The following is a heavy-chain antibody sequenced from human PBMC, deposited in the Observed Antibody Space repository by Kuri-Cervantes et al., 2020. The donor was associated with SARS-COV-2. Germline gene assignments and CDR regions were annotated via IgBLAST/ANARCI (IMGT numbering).Heavy chain of an antibody. CDR1: GFTFSSYG. CDR2: IWYDESNK. J-gene: IGHJ4*02. Sequence: GESLKSSCAASGFTFSSYGRHWVRQAPGKGLEWVAVIWYDESNKYYADSVKGRFTISRDNSKNTLYLQMNSLRAEDTAVYYCASARRCIRIFSLVIIERIGPRVDYWGQGTLVTVSS. D-gene: IGHD3-9*01. V-gene: IGHV3-33*01. CDR3: ASARRCIRIFSLVIIERIGPRVDY.